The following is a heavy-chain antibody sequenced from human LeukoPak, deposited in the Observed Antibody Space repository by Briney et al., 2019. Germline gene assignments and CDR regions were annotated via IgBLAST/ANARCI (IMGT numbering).Heavy chain of an antibody. V-gene: IGHV3-30*04. J-gene: IGHJ4*02. CDR2: ISYDGSNK. D-gene: IGHD1-26*01. CDR3: ARTRSTTTPDY. Sequence: GGSLRLSCAASGFTFSSYAMHWVRQAPGKGLEWVAVISYDGSNKYYADSVKGRFTISRDNSKNTLYLQMNSLRAEDTAVYYCARTRSTTTPDYWGQGTLVTVSS. CDR1: GFTFSSYA.